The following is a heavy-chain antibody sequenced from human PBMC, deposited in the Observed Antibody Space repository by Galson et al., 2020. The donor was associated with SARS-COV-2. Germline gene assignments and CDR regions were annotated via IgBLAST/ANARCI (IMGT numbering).Heavy chain of an antibody. V-gene: IGHV3-73*01. D-gene: IGHD1-26*01. CDR3: TRNVVGATIGGYFDL. CDR1: GFTFSGSA. Sequence: GESLKISCAGPGFTFSGSAMHLVRQASGKGLEWVGLIRSKANSYAPAYAASVKGRFTISRDDSKNTAYLQMNSLKTEDTAVYYCTRNVVGATIGGYFDLWGRGTLVTVSS. J-gene: IGHJ2*01. CDR2: IRSKANSYAP.